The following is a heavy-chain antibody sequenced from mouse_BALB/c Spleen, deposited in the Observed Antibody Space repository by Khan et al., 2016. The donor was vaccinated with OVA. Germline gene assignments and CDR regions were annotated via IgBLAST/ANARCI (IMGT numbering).Heavy chain of an antibody. CDR1: GYSFTSYY. V-gene: IGHV1S135*01. Sequence: EVQLQESGPELMKPGASVKISCKASGYSFTSYYIHWIMQSHGKSLEWIGYIDPFSGGITYNQKFKGKATLTVDKSSSTAYIYISNLTSEDSAVCYCTRRGCVVWFTYWGQGTLVTVSA. J-gene: IGHJ3*01. CDR3: TRRGCVVWFTY. CDR2: IDPFSGGI. D-gene: IGHD1-1*02.